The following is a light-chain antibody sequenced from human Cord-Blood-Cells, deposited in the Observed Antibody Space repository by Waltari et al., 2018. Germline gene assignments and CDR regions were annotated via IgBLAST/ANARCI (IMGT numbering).Light chain of an antibody. CDR2: DVS. CDR3: SSYTSSSTVV. V-gene: IGLV2-14*01. CDR1: SSDVGGYNY. Sequence: QSALTQPASVSGSPGQSITISCTGTSSDVGGYNYVSWYQQHPGNAPILMIYDVSNRPAGVSSRFSASKSGNTAPLTISVLQAEDEADYYCSSYTSSSTVVFGGGTKLTVL. J-gene: IGLJ2*01.